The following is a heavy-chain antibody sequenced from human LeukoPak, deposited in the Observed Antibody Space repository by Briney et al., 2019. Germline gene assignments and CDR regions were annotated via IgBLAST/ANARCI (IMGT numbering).Heavy chain of an antibody. CDR3: ARVGYSSSWTNWFDP. V-gene: IGHV1-46*01. J-gene: IGHJ5*02. Sequence: ASVKVSCKASGYTFTSYYMHWVRQAPGQGLEWMGIINPSGGSTSYAQKFQGRVTMTRDMSTSTVYMELSSLRSEDTAVYYCARVGYSSSWTNWFDPWGQGTLVTVSS. D-gene: IGHD6-13*01. CDR2: INPSGGST. CDR1: GYTFTSYY.